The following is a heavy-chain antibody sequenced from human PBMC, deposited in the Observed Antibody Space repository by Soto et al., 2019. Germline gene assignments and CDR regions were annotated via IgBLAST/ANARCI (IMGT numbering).Heavy chain of an antibody. CDR3: ARGRYGDY. CDR1: GYTFTSYG. Sequence: QVHLVQSGAEVKKPGASVKVSCKGSGYTFTSYGITWVRQAPGQGLEGMGWISAHNGNTDYAQKLQGRVTVTRDTSTSTAYMELRSLRSDDTAVYDWARGRYGDYWGQGALVTVSS. CDR2: ISAHNGNT. D-gene: IGHD1-1*01. J-gene: IGHJ4*02. V-gene: IGHV1-18*01.